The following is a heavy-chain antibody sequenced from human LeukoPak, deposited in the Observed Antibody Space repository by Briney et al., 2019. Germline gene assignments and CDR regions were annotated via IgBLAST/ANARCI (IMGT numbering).Heavy chain of an antibody. J-gene: IGHJ4*02. CDR3: AKYLFRRLAQVVVAAGFDY. CDR2: ISYDGSNK. CDR1: GFTFSSYG. V-gene: IGHV3-30*18. D-gene: IGHD2-15*01. Sequence: PGGSLRLSCAASGFTFSSYGMHWVRQAPGKGLEWVAVISYDGSNKYYADSVKGRFTISRDNSKNTLYLQMNSLRAEDTAVYYCAKYLFRRLAQVVVAAGFDYWGQGTLVTVSS.